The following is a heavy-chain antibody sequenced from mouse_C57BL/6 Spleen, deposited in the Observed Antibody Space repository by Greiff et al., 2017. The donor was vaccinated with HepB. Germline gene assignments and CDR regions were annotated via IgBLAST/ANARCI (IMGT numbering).Heavy chain of an antibody. J-gene: IGHJ1*03. CDR2: INPSNGGT. V-gene: IGHV1-53*01. CDR3: ARGGYWAYWYFDV. D-gene: IGHD4-1*01. Sequence: QVQLQQSGTELVKPGASVKLSCKASGYTFTSYWMHWVKQRPGQGLEWIGNINPSNGGTNYNEKFKSKATLTVDKSSSTDYMQLSSLTSEDSAVYYCARGGYWAYWYFDVWGTGTTVTVSS. CDR1: GYTFTSYW.